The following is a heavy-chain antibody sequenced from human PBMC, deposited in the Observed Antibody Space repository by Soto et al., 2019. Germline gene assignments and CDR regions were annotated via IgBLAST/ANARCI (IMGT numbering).Heavy chain of an antibody. D-gene: IGHD1-26*01. CDR2: ISAYNGNT. Sequence: QVQLVQSGAEVKKPGASVKVSCKASGYTFTRYGIRGGRQAPGQGLEWMGWISAYNGNTNYAQKLQGRVTMTTDTSTSTAYMELRSLRSVDTAVYCCARVGEESTTRRAFDIWGQGTMITVSS. CDR1: GYTFTRYG. CDR3: ARVGEESTTRRAFDI. J-gene: IGHJ3*02. V-gene: IGHV1-18*01.